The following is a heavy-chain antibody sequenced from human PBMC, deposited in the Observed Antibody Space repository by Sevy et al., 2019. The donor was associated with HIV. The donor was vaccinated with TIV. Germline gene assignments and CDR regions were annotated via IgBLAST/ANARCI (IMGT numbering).Heavy chain of an antibody. D-gene: IGHD3-3*01. CDR3: AGAHYDFWSGYYYFDY. J-gene: IGHJ4*02. CDR2: MNPNSGNT. V-gene: IGHV1-8*01. CDR1: GYTFTSYD. Sequence: ASVKVSCKASGYTFTSYDINWVRQATGQGLEWMGWMNPNSGNTGYAQKFQGRVTMTRNTSISTAYMELSSLRSEDTAVYYCAGAHYDFWSGYYYFDYWGQGTLVTVSS.